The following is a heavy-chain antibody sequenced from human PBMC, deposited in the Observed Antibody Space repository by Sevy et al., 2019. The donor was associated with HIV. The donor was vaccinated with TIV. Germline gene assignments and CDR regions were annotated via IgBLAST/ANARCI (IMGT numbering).Heavy chain of an antibody. Sequence: GGSLRLSCAASGFTFGTYDMHRVRQAPCKGLEWVAIISSDGSYRYYADSVRGRFSMSRDNSKNTMYLQISGLLIEDTAVYYCAKNRPPGGSLFSRHGMDVWGRGTTVTVSS. CDR2: ISSDGSYR. CDR3: AKNRPPGGSLFSRHGMDV. V-gene: IGHV3-30*18. D-gene: IGHD3-16*01. J-gene: IGHJ6*02. CDR1: GFTFGTYD.